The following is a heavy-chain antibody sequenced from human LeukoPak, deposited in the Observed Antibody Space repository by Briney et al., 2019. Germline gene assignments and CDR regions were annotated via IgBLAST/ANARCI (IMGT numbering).Heavy chain of an antibody. Sequence: GGSLRLSCAASGFTFSSYSMNWVRQAPGKGLEWVSYISSSSSTIYYADSVKGRFTISRDNAKNSLYLQMNSLRAEDTAVYYCARDRRVAALSHAFDIWGQGTMVTVSS. V-gene: IGHV3-48*01. CDR3: ARDRRVAALSHAFDI. CDR2: ISSSSSTI. CDR1: GFTFSSYS. D-gene: IGHD6-6*01. J-gene: IGHJ3*02.